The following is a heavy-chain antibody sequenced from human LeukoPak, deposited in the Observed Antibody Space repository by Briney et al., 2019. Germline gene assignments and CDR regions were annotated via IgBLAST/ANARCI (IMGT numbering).Heavy chain of an antibody. J-gene: IGHJ4*02. CDR1: GFTFSSYG. CDR3: ARDQNWEEAY. CDR2: ISGSGGST. V-gene: IGHV3-23*01. D-gene: IGHD7-27*01. Sequence: PGGSLRLSCAASGFTFSSYGMSWVRQAPGKGLEWVSAISGSGGSTYYADSVKGRFTISRDNSRNTLNLQVHSVRVEDTAVYYCARDQNWEEAYWGQGTLVTVSS.